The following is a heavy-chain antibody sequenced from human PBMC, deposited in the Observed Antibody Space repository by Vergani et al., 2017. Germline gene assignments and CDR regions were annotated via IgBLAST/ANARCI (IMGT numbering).Heavy chain of an antibody. J-gene: IGHJ6*02. V-gene: IGHV1-24*01. CDR2: FDPEDGET. D-gene: IGHD4/OR15-4a*01. CDR3: ARDSYGGPSGRRYYYYDMDV. CDR1: GYTLTELS. Sequence: QVQLVQSGAEVKKPGASVKVSCKVSGYTLTELSMHWVRQAPGKGLEWMGGFDPEDGETIYAQKFQCRVTMTEDTATDTVNMELSSLRSEDTAVYYCARDSYGGPSGRRYYYYDMDVWGQGTTVTVSS.